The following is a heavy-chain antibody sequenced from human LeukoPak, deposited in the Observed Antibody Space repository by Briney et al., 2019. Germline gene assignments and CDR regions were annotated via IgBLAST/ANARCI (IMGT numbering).Heavy chain of an antibody. V-gene: IGHV3-74*01. J-gene: IGHJ4*02. Sequence: QPGGSLRLSCAASGFTFSSYWMHWVRQAPGKGPVWVSRINNDGSGTTYADSVKGRFTISRDDAKNTLYLQMNSLRAEDTAVYYCAKLSFYFDFWGQGTLVTVSS. CDR2: INNDGSGT. CDR3: AKLSFYFDF. CDR1: GFTFSSYW. D-gene: IGHD1-7*01.